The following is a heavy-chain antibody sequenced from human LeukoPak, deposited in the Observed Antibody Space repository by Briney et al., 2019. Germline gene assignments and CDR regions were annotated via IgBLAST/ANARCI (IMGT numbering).Heavy chain of an antibody. CDR1: AGSMCSDS. CDR2: IYYSGST. CDR3: ARGGHEDYFCDY. Sequence: SETLSLTCTPSAGSMCSDSWMWVPQPPGKGLEWIGYIYYSGSTNYNPSLKSRVTISVDTYKNQFSLKLSSVTAADTSLYYCARGGHEDYFCDYWGRGSLVTVSS. V-gene: IGHV4-59*01. J-gene: IGHJ4*02.